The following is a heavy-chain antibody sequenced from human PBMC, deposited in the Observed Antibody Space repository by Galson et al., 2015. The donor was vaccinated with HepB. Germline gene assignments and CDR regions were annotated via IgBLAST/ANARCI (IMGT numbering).Heavy chain of an antibody. Sequence: SLRLSCAASGFTFSSYAMSWVRQAPGKGLEWVSAISGSGGSTYYADSVKGRFTISRDNSKNTLYLQMNSLRAEDTAVYYCAKDGRYYDSSGYSFDYWGQGTLVTVS. V-gene: IGHV3-23*01. CDR3: AKDGRYYDSSGYSFDY. CDR2: ISGSGGST. J-gene: IGHJ4*02. CDR1: GFTFSSYA. D-gene: IGHD3-22*01.